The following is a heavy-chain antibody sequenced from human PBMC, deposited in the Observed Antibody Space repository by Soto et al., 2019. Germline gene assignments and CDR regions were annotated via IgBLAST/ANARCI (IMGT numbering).Heavy chain of an antibody. J-gene: IGHJ6*03. CDR1: GGSFSGYY. CDR3: ARMVGDCTNGVCPPFYYYYMDV. CDR2: INHSGST. D-gene: IGHD2-8*01. Sequence: LSLTCAVYGGSFSGYYWSWIRQPPGKGLEWIGEINHSGSTNYNPSLKSRVTISVDTSKNQFSLKLSSVTAADTAVYYCARMVGDCTNGVCPPFYYYYMDVWGKGTTVTVS. V-gene: IGHV4-34*01.